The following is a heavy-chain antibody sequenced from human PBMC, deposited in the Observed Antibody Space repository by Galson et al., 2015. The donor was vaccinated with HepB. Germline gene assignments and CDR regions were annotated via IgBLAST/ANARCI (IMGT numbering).Heavy chain of an antibody. D-gene: IGHD2-2*01. V-gene: IGHV1-69*13. J-gene: IGHJ5*02. CDR3: ARVIVVVPAATTPDRNWFDP. Sequence: SVKVSCKASGGTSSSYAISWVRQAPGQGLEWMGGIIPVFGTANYAQKFQGRVTITADESTSTAYMELSSLRSEDTAVYYCARVIVVVPAATTPDRNWFDPWGQGTLVTVSS. CDR2: IIPVFGTA. CDR1: GGTSSSYA.